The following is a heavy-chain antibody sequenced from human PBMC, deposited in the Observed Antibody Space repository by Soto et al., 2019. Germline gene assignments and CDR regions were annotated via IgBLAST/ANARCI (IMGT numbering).Heavy chain of an antibody. J-gene: IGHJ5*02. Sequence: GSLRLSCEASGFLFSSYAINRVRHSPLKRLEWVSSISSHGDTTYYAESVRGRFTISRDNSKNTLFLQMNSLRAGDTAVYFCARDHYDFWSGFPPTIWFHPWGQGTLVTVS. V-gene: IGHV3-23*01. D-gene: IGHD3-3*01. CDR3: ARDHYDFWSGFPPTIWFHP. CDR2: ISSHGDTT. CDR1: GFLFSSYA.